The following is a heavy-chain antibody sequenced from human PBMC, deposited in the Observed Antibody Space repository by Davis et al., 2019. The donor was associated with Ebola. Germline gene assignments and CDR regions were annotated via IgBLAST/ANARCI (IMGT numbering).Heavy chain of an antibody. CDR2: TYYNSKWYN. CDR1: GDSVSSGG. J-gene: IGHJ6*03. Sequence: HSQTLSLTCAIPGDSVSSGGWNWIRQSPSRGLEWLGRTYYNSKWYNDYAVSVKSRITINPDTSKNQFSLQLNSVTPEDTALYYCARGWLRTGMDVWGKGTTVTVSS. V-gene: IGHV6-1*01. D-gene: IGHD5-18*01. CDR3: ARGWLRTGMDV.